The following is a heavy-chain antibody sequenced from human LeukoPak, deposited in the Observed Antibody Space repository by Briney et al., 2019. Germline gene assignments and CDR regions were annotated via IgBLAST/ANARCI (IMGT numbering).Heavy chain of an antibody. J-gene: IGHJ3*02. CDR2: INPNSGGT. CDR1: GYTFTDYY. V-gene: IGHV1-2*02. Sequence: ASVKVSCKASGYTFTDYYLHWVRQAPGQGLEWMGWINPNSGGTNYAQKFQGRVTLTRDTSMSTAYMEISRLTSDDTAVYYCARGRIVVANTGAFDIWGQGTMVPVSS. CDR3: ARGRIVVANTGAFDI. D-gene: IGHD3-22*01.